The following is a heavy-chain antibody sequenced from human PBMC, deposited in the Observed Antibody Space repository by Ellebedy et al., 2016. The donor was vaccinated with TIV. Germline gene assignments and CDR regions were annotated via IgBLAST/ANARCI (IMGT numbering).Heavy chain of an antibody. J-gene: IGHJ6*02. V-gene: IGHV1-69*10. Sequence: AASVKVSCKASGGTFSNYAISWVRQAPGQGLEWMGGIIPMPDTANYAQKFQGRVTMTRDTSTSTVYMELSSLTSEDTAVYYCAREDLLASSSPDHYGMDVWGHGTTVTVSS. CDR3: AREDLLASSSPDHYGMDV. CDR2: IIPMPDTA. CDR1: GGTFSNYA. D-gene: IGHD6-6*01.